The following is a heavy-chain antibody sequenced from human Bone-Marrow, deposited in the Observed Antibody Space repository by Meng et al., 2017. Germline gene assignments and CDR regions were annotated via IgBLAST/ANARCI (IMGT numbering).Heavy chain of an antibody. J-gene: IGHJ4*02. CDR2: ISGSGGST. CDR1: GFTFSSYA. CDR3: AKDWENSGYDWGTYYFDY. D-gene: IGHD5-12*01. Sequence: GGSLRPSCAASGFTFSSYAMSWVRQAPGKGLEWVSAISGSGGSTYYADSVKGRFTISRDNSKNTLYLQMNSLRAEDTAVYYCAKDWENSGYDWGTYYFDYWGQGTLVTVSS. V-gene: IGHV3-23*01.